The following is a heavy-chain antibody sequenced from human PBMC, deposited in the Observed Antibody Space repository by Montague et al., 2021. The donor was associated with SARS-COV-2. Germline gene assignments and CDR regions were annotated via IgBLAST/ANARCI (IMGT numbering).Heavy chain of an antibody. CDR1: GRRTRAHD. V-gene: IGHV4-34*01. CDR2: FHFYKNT. J-gene: IGHJ4*02. CDR3: ARGLDHNKGGDY. Sequence: SETLSLTCSRLGRRTRAHDWSCIRLTPGNDRDWIAEFHFYKNTSYNPSLMSRVTLSLGTSSNPFSLKLTSVTAADTAVYYCARGLDHNKGGDYWGQGILVIVSA. D-gene: IGHD3-16*01.